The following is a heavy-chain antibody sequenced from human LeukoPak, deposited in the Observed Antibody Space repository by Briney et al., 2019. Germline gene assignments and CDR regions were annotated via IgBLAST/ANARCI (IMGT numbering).Heavy chain of an antibody. CDR2: ISSSSSYI. V-gene: IGHV3-21*01. D-gene: IGHD3-3*01. CDR3: ARVLRFLEWDMANPAGGAFDY. CDR1: GFTFSSYS. Sequence: PGGSLRLSCAASGFTFSSYSMNWVRQAPGKGLEWVSSISSSSSYIYYADSVRGRFTISRDNAKNSLYLQMNSLRAEDTAVYYCARVLRFLEWDMANPAGGAFDYWGQGTPVTVSS. J-gene: IGHJ4*02.